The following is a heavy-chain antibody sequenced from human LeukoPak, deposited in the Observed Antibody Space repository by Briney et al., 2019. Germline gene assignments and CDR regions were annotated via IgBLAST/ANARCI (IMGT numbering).Heavy chain of an antibody. CDR3: ARCGNSYGTGYLFDP. CDR1: GGSIGDYY. D-gene: IGHD5-18*01. J-gene: IGHJ5*02. Sequence: SETLSLTCTVSGGSIGDYYWSWVRQTPGKGLEWIVFVYYTGATNYNPSLKSRVTISLDTSKNQFSLNLNSVDAADTAVYFCARCGNSYGTGYLFDPWSQGTLVTVSS. V-gene: IGHV4-59*01. CDR2: VYYTGAT.